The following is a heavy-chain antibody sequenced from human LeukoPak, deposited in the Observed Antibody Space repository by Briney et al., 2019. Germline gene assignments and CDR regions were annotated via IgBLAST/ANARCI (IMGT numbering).Heavy chain of an antibody. CDR3: ATDLTMVRGEWY. Sequence: ASVKVSCKVSGYTLTELSMHWVRQAPGKGLEWMGGFDPEDGETIYAQKFQGRVTMTEDTSTDTAYMELSSLRSEDTAVYYCATDLTMVRGEWYWGQGTLVTVSS. J-gene: IGHJ4*02. CDR1: GYTLTELS. CDR2: FDPEDGET. D-gene: IGHD3-10*01. V-gene: IGHV1-24*01.